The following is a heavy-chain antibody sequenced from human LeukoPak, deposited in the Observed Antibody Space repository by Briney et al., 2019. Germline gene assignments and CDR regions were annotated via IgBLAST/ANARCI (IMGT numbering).Heavy chain of an antibody. Sequence: PSETLSLTCAVSGYSISSGYYWGWIRQPPGKGLEWIGSIYHSGSTYYNPSLKSRVTISVDTSKNQFSLKLSSVTAADTAVYYCARRRDGYNYGFFDYWGQGALVTVSS. CDR2: IYHSGST. J-gene: IGHJ4*02. CDR3: ARRRDGYNYGFFDY. D-gene: IGHD5-24*01. V-gene: IGHV4-38-2*01. CDR1: GYSISSGYY.